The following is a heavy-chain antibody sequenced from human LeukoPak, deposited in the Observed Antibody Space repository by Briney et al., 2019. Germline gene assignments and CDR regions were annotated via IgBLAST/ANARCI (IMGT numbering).Heavy chain of an antibody. J-gene: IGHJ4*02. Sequence: GASLQISCKGSGSSFTSYWIGWVRQPPGKGLEWMGIIYPGDSDTRYSPSFQGQVTISADKSISTAYLQWSSLKASDTAMYYCARHGSDPTSGIYYFDSWGQGTLVTVSS. V-gene: IGHV5-51*01. CDR1: GSSFTSYW. CDR3: ARHGSDPTSGIYYFDS. CDR2: IYPGDSDT. D-gene: IGHD3-10*01.